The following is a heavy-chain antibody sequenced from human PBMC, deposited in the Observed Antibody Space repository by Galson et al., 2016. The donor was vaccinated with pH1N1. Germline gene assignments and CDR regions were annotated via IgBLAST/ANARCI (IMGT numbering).Heavy chain of an antibody. V-gene: IGHV2-5*02. CDR2: IYWDDDK. Sequence: PALVKPTQTLTLTCTLSGFSLNSSGMGVGWIRQPPGKALEWLALIYWDDDKRYSPSLKTRLTINKDTSKSQVVLMLTNMDPVDTATYYCAHREVMITNAFDFGGQGTMVTVSS. CDR1: GFSLNSSGMG. CDR3: AHREVMITNAFDF. D-gene: IGHD3-16*01. J-gene: IGHJ3*01.